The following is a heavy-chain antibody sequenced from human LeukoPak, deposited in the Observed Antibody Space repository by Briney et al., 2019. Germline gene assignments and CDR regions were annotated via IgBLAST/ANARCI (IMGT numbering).Heavy chain of an antibody. V-gene: IGHV3-53*01. CDR2: IYSGGST. D-gene: IGHD3-9*01. Sequence: GGSLRLSCAASGFRFSSYAMSWVRQAPGKGLEWVSVIYSGGSTYYADSVKGRFTISRDNSKNTLYLQMNSLRAEDTAVYYCARDWYYDILTGYPGMDVWGQGTTVTVSS. CDR3: ARDWYYDILTGYPGMDV. J-gene: IGHJ6*02. CDR1: GFRFSSYA.